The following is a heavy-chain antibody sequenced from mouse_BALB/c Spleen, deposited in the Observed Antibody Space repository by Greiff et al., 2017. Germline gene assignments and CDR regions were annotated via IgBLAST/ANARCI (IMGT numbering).Heavy chain of an antibody. CDR2: ISYSGST. CDR3: AREDWDTTVVGAY. CDR1: GYSITSDYA. Sequence: VQLQQSGPGLVKPSQSLSLTCTVTGYSITSDYAWNWIRQFPGNKLEWMGYISYSGSTSYNPSLKSRISITRDTSKNQFFLQLNSVTTEDTATYYCAREDWDTTVVGAYWGQGTLVTVSA. V-gene: IGHV3-2*02. J-gene: IGHJ3*01. D-gene: IGHD1-1*01.